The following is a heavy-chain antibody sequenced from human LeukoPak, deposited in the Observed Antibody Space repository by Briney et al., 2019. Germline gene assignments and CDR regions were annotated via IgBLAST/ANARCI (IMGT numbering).Heavy chain of an antibody. D-gene: IGHD6-19*01. CDR2: ISYDGSNK. Sequence: GRSLRLSCAASGFTFSSYGMHWVRQAPGKGLEWVAVISYDGSNKYYADSVKGRFTVSRDNSKNTLYLQMNSLRAEDTAVYYCAKDLYSSGFDYWGQGTLVTVSS. J-gene: IGHJ4*02. CDR1: GFTFSSYG. CDR3: AKDLYSSGFDY. V-gene: IGHV3-30*18.